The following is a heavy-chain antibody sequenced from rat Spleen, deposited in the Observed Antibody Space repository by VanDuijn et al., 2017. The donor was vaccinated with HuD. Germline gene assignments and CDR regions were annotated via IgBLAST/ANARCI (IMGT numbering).Heavy chain of an antibody. Sequence: EVQLRESGPGLVQPSQTLSLTCTVSGFSLTDYSVHWVRQPPGKGLEWIAAISSGGSTYYNSVLKSRLSISRDTSKSQVFLKMNRLQTEDTAMYFCARDQLYLDHWGQGVMVTVSS. CDR1: GFSLTDYS. D-gene: IGHD1-2*01. J-gene: IGHJ2*01. V-gene: IGHV2S63*01. CDR3: ARDQLYLDH. CDR2: ISSGGST.